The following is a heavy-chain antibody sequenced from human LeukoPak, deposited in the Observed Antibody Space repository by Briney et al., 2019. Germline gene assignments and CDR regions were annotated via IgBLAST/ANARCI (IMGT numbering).Heavy chain of an antibody. J-gene: IGHJ3*02. D-gene: IGHD5-24*01. Sequence: GGSLRLSCAASGFTVSSNYMSWVSQAPGEGLEWVAVISSGGSTYYADSVQGRFTISRDNSKNTLYLQMNSLRAEDTAVYYCARDQRNGYNYGAFDIWGQGTMVTVSS. CDR1: GFTVSSNY. CDR3: ARDQRNGYNYGAFDI. V-gene: IGHV3-66*01. CDR2: ISSGGST.